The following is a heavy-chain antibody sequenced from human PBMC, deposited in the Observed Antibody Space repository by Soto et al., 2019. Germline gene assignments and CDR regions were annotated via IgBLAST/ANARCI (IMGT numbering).Heavy chain of an antibody. Sequence: QVQLVEAGGGVVQPGRSLRLSCAASGFTFSSYGMHWVRQAPGKWLEWVAVISYDGSNKYYADSVKGRFTISRANSKNPLYLQMNSLRAEDTAVYYCGKGHRDDLVGDTTGGWYFDLWGRGTLVTVSS. CDR2: ISYDGSNK. J-gene: IGHJ2*01. V-gene: IGHV3-30*18. CDR3: GKGHRDDLVGDTTGGWYFDL. CDR1: GFTFSSYG. D-gene: IGHD1-26*01.